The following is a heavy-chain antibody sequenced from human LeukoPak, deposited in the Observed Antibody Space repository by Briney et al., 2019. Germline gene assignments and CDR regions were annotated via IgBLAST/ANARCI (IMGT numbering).Heavy chain of an antibody. J-gene: IGHJ6*03. Sequence: GGSLRLSCAASGFTFSSYGMHWVRQAPGKGLEWVAVISYDGSNKYYADSVKGRFTISRDNSRNTLYLQMNSLRAEDTAVYYCARGGTTYYYYYMDVWGKGTTVTVSS. CDR1: GFTFSSYG. V-gene: IGHV3-30*03. D-gene: IGHD1-1*01. CDR2: ISYDGSNK. CDR3: ARGGTTYYYYYMDV.